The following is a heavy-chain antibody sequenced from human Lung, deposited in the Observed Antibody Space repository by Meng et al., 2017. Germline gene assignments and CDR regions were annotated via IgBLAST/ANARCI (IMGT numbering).Heavy chain of an antibody. V-gene: IGHV1-69*01. J-gene: IGHJ4*02. Sequence: QVQLGQSGAEGKKPGFSVKVSCKASGGSFSSYAISWVRQAPGQGLEWMGGIIPIFGTANYAQKFQGRVTITADESTSTAYMELSSLRSEDTAVYYCARKGYSSSSGNDYWGQGTLVTVSS. CDR1: GGSFSSYA. CDR3: ARKGYSSSSGNDY. CDR2: IIPIFGTA. D-gene: IGHD6-6*01.